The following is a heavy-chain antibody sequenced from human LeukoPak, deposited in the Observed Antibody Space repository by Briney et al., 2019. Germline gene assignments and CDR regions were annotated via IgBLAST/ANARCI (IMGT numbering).Heavy chain of an antibody. CDR3: ARERYCGGDCYSYFDY. CDR2: IKQDVSEK. D-gene: IGHD2-21*02. V-gene: IGHV3-7*01. CDR1: GFTFSSYW. Sequence: PGGSLRLSCAVSGFTFSSYWMSWVRQAPGKGLEWVANIKQDVSEKYYVDSVKGRFTICRDHGKNSLYLQMSSLRAEDTAVYYCARERYCGGDCYSYFDYWGQGTLVTVSS. J-gene: IGHJ4*02.